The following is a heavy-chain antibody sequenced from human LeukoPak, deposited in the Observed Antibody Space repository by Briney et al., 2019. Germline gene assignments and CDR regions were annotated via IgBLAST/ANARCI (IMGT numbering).Heavy chain of an antibody. Sequence: SETLSLTCAVYGGSFSGYYWRWIRQPAGKGLGWIGEINHSGRPNYNPSLKSRVTISVDTSKNQFSLKLSPVTAADTAVYYCARGMVTTSFSWFDPWGQGTLVTVSS. CDR2: INHSGRP. D-gene: IGHD4-17*01. CDR1: GGSFSGYY. V-gene: IGHV4-34*01. J-gene: IGHJ5*02. CDR3: ARGMVTTSFSWFDP.